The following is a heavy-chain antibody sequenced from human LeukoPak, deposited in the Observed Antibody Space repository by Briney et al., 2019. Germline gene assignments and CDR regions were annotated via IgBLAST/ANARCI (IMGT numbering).Heavy chain of an antibody. Sequence: SETLSLTCTVSGGSIRSSYYYWGRIRQPPGEGLEGIGSIYDSGSNYYNPSLKSRVTISVDTSKNQFSRKLNSVTAADTAVYYWARHYGPWGQGTLVTVSS. CDR2: IYDSGSN. CDR1: GGSIRSSYYY. J-gene: IGHJ5*02. D-gene: IGHD3-10*01. CDR3: ARHYGP. V-gene: IGHV4-39*01.